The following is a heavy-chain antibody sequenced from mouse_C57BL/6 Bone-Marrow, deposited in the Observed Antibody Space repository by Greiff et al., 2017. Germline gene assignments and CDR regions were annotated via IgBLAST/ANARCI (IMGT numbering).Heavy chain of an antibody. CDR3: ARRGSSYVDWYFDV. V-gene: IGHV1-61*01. CDR2: IYPSDSET. D-gene: IGHD1-1*01. Sequence: VQLQQPGAELVRPGSSVKLSCKASGYTFTSYWMDWVKQRPGQGLDWIGNIYPSDSETHYNQKFKDKATLTVDKSSSTAYMQLSSLTSEDSAVYYCARRGSSYVDWYFDVWGTGTTVTVSS. CDR1: GYTFTSYW. J-gene: IGHJ1*03.